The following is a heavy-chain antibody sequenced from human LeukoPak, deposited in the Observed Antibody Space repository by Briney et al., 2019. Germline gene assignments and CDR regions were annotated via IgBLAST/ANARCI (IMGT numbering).Heavy chain of an antibody. CDR2: IYYSGST. Sequence: SETLSLTCTVSGGSISSYYWSWIRQPPGKGLEWLGYIYYSGSTNYNPSLKSRFTISVDTSKSQFSLKLSSVTAADTAVYYCAGRRGYYFDYWGQGTLVTVSS. D-gene: IGHD3-10*01. V-gene: IGHV4-59*01. CDR1: GGSISSYY. J-gene: IGHJ4*02. CDR3: AGRRGYYFDY.